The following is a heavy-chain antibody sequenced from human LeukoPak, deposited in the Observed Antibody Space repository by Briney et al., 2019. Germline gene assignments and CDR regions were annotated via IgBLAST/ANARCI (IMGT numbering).Heavy chain of an antibody. CDR1: GYTFTSYG. V-gene: IGHV1-18*01. J-gene: IGHJ4*02. D-gene: IGHD2-2*01. CDR2: ISAYNGNT. Sequence: GASVTVSCKASGYTFTSYGISWARQAPGQGLEWMGWISAYNGNTNYAQKLQGRVTMTTDTSTSTAYVELRSLRSDDTAVYYCARGGPVSVPAVNFDYWGQGTLVTVSS. CDR3: ARGGPVSVPAVNFDY.